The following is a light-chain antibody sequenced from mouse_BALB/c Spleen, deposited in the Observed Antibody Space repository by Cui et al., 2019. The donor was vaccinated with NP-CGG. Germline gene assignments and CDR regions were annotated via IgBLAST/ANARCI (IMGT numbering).Light chain of an antibody. Sequence: QAVVTQESALTTSPGETVTLTCRSSTRAVTTSNYANWVQEKPDHLFTGLIGGTNNRAPGVPARFSGSRIGDKAALTITGAQTEDEAIYFCALWYSNHWVFGGGTKLTVL. CDR1: TRAVTTSNY. J-gene: IGLJ1*01. CDR3: ALWYSNHWV. V-gene: IGLV1*01. CDR2: GTN.